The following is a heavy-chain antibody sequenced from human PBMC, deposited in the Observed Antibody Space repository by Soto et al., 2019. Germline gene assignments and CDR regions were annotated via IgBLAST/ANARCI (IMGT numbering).Heavy chain of an antibody. Sequence: GGSLRLSCAASGFTFSSYAMHWVRQAPGKGLEWVAVISYDGSNKYYADSVKGRFTISRDNSKNTLYLQMNSLRAEDTAVYYCARVSRHSERPFFDYWGQGTLVTVSS. D-gene: IGHD1-1*01. V-gene: IGHV3-30-3*01. J-gene: IGHJ4*02. CDR1: GFTFSSYA. CDR2: ISYDGSNK. CDR3: ARVSRHSERPFFDY.